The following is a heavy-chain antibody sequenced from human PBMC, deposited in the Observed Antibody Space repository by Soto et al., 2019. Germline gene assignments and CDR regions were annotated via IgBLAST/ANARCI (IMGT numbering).Heavy chain of an antibody. V-gene: IGHV4-59*01. CDR3: ARVRQYCSGGSCFHYYYMDV. D-gene: IGHD2-15*01. CDR2: IYYSGST. J-gene: IGHJ6*03. CDR1: GGSISSYY. Sequence: SETLSLTCTVSGGSISSYYWSWIRQPPGKGLEWIGYIYYSGSTNYNPSLKSRVTISVDTSKNQFSLKLSSVTAADTAVYYCARVRQYCSGGSCFHYYYMDVWGKGTTVTVSS.